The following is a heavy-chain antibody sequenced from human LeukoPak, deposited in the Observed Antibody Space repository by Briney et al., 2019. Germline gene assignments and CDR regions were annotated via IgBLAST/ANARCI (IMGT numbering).Heavy chain of an antibody. V-gene: IGHV3-7*01. CDR1: GFTFSSYW. CDR2: IKQDGSDK. D-gene: IGHD2-15*01. CDR3: ARDVISGGAYSTAFDL. J-gene: IGHJ3*01. Sequence: GGSLRLSCAASGFTFSSYWMTWVRQAPGKGLEGVANIKQDGSDKYYVDSVKGRFTISRDTAKNSLYLQMNSLRAEDTAVYYCARDVISGGAYSTAFDLWGQGTMVTVSS.